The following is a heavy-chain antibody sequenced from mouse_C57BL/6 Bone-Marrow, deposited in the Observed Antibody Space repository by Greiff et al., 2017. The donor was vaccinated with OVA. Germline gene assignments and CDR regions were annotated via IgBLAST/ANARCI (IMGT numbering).Heavy chain of an antibody. Sequence: VQLQQSGPGLVKPSQSLSLTCSVTGYSITSGYYWNWIRQFPGNKLEWMGYIIYDGSNNYNPSLKNRISITRDTSKNQFFLKLNSVTTEDTATYYCAREPAYFGTWFAYWGQGTLVTVSA. V-gene: IGHV3-6*01. CDR3: AREPAYFGTWFAY. CDR2: IIYDGSN. D-gene: IGHD2-10*01. CDR1: GYSITSGYY. J-gene: IGHJ3*01.